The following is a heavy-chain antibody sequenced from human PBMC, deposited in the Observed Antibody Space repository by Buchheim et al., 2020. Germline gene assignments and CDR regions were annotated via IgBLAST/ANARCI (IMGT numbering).Heavy chain of an antibody. CDR1: SGSISSYY. CDR2: IYYSGST. D-gene: IGHD1-1*01. V-gene: IGHV4-59*08. CDR3: ARLNEWFDP. Sequence: QVQLQESGPGLVKPSETLSLTCTVSSGSISSYYWSWIRQPPGKGLEWIGYIYYSGSTNYNPSLKSRVTISVDTSKNQFSLKLSSVTAADTAVYYCARLNEWFDPWGQGTL. J-gene: IGHJ5*02.